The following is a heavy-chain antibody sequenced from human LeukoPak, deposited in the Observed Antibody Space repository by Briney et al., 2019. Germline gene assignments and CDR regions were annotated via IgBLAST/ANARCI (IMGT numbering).Heavy chain of an antibody. CDR3: AREKVGATDY. CDR1: GGSISSSNW. CDR2: IYHSGST. Sequence: SETLSLTCAVSGGSISSSNWWSWVRPPPGKGLEWIGEIYHSGSTNYNPSLKSRVTISVDTSKNQFSLKLSSVTAADTAVYYCAREKVGATDYWGQGTLVTVSS. D-gene: IGHD1-26*01. J-gene: IGHJ4*02. V-gene: IGHV4-4*02.